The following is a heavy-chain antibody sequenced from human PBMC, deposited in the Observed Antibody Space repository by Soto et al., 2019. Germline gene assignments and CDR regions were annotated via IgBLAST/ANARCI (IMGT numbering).Heavy chain of an antibody. CDR1: GYTFTSYC. J-gene: IGHJ4*02. Sequence: QVQLVQSGAEVKKPGASVKVSCKASGYTFTSYCISWVRQAPGQGLEWMGWISAYNGNTNYAQKLQGRVTMTTDTSTSTAYMELRTLRSEDTALYYCARAGWTTVTTFYDYWGQGTLVTVSS. V-gene: IGHV1-18*01. CDR2: ISAYNGNT. D-gene: IGHD4-17*01. CDR3: ARAGWTTVTTFYDY.